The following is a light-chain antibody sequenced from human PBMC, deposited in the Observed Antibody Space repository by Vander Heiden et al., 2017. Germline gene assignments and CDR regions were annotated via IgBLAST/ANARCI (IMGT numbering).Light chain of an antibody. Sequence: EIVLTQSPGTLSLSPGDRATLFCRASQSISSSYLAWYQQKPPRAPRLLIYGTSIRASGLPDRFSGSGSGTDFTLTISRLEPEDFAVYYCQQYGDSLFTFGQGTKLEIK. V-gene: IGKV3-20*01. CDR2: GTS. CDR1: QSISSSY. CDR3: QQYGDSLFT. J-gene: IGKJ2*01.